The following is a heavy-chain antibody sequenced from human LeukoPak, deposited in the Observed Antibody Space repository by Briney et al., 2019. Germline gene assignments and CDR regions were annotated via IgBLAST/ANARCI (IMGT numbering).Heavy chain of an antibody. D-gene: IGHD4-11*01. CDR2: ISGSGGST. CDR3: AKGTQYIYYYYYGMDV. J-gene: IGHJ6*02. V-gene: IGHV3-23*01. Sequence: GGSLRLSCAASGFTFSSYWMSWVRQAPGKGLEWVSAISGSGGSTYYADSVKGRFAISRDNSKNTLYLQMNSLRAEDTAVYYCAKGTQYIYYYYYGMDVWGQGTTVTVSS. CDR1: GFTFSSYW.